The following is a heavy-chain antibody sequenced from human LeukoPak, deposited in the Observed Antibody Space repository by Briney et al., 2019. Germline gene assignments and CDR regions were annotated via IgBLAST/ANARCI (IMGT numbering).Heavy chain of an antibody. CDR2: NSAYNGNT. Sequence: ASVKVSCKASGYTFTSYGISWVRQAPGQGLEWMGWNSAYNGNTNYAQKLQGRVTMTTDTSTSTAYMELRSLRSDDTAVYYCARVRDGITVVVPAASLDYWGQGTLVTVSS. V-gene: IGHV1-18*01. CDR1: GYTFTSYG. D-gene: IGHD2-2*01. CDR3: ARVRDGITVVVPAASLDY. J-gene: IGHJ4*02.